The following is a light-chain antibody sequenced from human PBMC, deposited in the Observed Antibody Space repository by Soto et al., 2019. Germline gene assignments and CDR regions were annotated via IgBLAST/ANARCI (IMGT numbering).Light chain of an antibody. CDR1: SSDVGTYNY. CDR3: CSYAGSPRYV. Sequence: QSALTQPRSVSGSLGQSVTISCTGTSSDVGTYNYVSWYQQHPGKAPKVMIYDVSERPSGVPDRFSGSKSGNTASLTISGLQAEDEADYYCCSYAGSPRYVLGPGPKVTVL. V-gene: IGLV2-11*01. CDR2: DVS. J-gene: IGLJ1*01.